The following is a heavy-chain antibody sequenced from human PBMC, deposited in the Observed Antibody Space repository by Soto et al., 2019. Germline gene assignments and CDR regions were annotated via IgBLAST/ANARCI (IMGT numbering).Heavy chain of an antibody. J-gene: IGHJ6*02. CDR3: VRDTARAMVRIYYGMDV. D-gene: IGHD3-10*01. V-gene: IGHV3-30*03. Sequence: GGSLRLSCAASGFTFSSYGMHWVRQAPGKGLEWVAVISYDGSNKYYADPVKGRFAISRDNSKNTLYLQMNSLRAEDTAVYYCVRDTARAMVRIYYGMDVWGQGTTVTVSS. CDR1: GFTFSSYG. CDR2: ISYDGSNK.